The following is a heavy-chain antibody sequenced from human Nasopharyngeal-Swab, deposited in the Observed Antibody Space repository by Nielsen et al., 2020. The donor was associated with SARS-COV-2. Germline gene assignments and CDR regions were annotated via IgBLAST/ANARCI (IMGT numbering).Heavy chain of an antibody. CDR3: ARYQLLSYSNYYWFDP. D-gene: IGHD2-2*01. CDR2: IIPILGIA. Sequence: SVKVSCKASGGTFSSYAISWARQAPGQGLEWMGGIIPILGIANYAQKFQGRVTITADKSTSTAYMELSGLRSEDTAVYYCARYQLLSYSNYYWFDPWGQGTLVTVSS. CDR1: GGTFSSYA. J-gene: IGHJ5*02. V-gene: IGHV1-69*10.